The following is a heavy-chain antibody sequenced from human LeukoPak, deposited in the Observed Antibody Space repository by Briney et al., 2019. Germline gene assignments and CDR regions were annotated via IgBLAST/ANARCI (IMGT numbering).Heavy chain of an antibody. CDR2: INPNSGGT. Sequence: GASVEVSCKTSGYTFTGYYMHWVRQAPGQGLEWMGWINPNSGGTNYAQKFQGRVTMTRDTSISTAYMELSRLRFDDRAVYYCASGSSYDSSGRGFDYWGQGTLVTVSS. V-gene: IGHV1-2*02. J-gene: IGHJ4*02. CDR3: ASGSSYDSSGRGFDY. D-gene: IGHD3-22*01. CDR1: GYTFTGYY.